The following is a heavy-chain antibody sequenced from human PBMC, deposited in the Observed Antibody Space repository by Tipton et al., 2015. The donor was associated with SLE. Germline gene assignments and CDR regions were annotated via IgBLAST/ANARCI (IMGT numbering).Heavy chain of an antibody. CDR2: VYNSGGT. V-gene: IGHV4-59*08. J-gene: IGHJ6*03. Sequence: TLSLTCTVSGGSTTNYYWSWIRQPPGKGLEWIGYVYNSGGTNYSPSLKSRVTLSVDTSKNQFSLKLSSVTAADTAVYYCARGGDYWSGPASYYYYHYYTDVWGKGTTVTVSS. D-gene: IGHD3-3*01. CDR1: GGSTTNYY. CDR3: ARGGDYWSGPASYYYYHYYTDV.